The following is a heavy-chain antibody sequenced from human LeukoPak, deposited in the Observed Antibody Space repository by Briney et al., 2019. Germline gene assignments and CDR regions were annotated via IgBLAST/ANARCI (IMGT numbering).Heavy chain of an antibody. CDR2: INPDSGGT. CDR3: ARVGHYDSSVYADDVFDF. V-gene: IGHV1-2*02. D-gene: IGHD3-22*01. J-gene: IGHJ3*01. Sequence: ASVKVSCKASGGTFNNYVFGWVRQAPGQGLEWMGWINPDSGGTNYAQKFQGRVTMTRDTSISTAYMELSRLRSDDSAVYYCARVGHYDSSVYADDVFDFWGQGTMVTVSS. CDR1: GGTFNNYV.